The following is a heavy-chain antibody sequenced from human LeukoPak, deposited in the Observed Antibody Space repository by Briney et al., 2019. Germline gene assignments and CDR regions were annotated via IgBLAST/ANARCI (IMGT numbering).Heavy chain of an antibody. CDR1: GFTFSGYS. J-gene: IGHJ4*02. CDR3: VRGPTVTTRDGY. D-gene: IGHD4-17*01. Sequence: GGSLRLSCAASGFTFSGYSLSWVRQAPGKGLEWISCISSSSSSIYYADSVKGRFTISRDNAKNSLYLQMNSLRAEDTAIYYCVRGPTVTTRDGYWGPGTLVTVSS. V-gene: IGHV3-48*04. CDR2: ISSSSSSI.